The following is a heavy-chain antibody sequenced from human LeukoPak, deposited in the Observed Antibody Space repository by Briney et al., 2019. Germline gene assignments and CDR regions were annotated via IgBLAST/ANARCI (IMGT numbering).Heavy chain of an antibody. J-gene: IGHJ4*02. D-gene: IGHD3-3*01. CDR3: AREAITIFGVVIMEFDY. Sequence: ASVKVSCKASGYTFTSYYMHWVRQAPGQGLEWMGIINPSGGGTSYAQKFQGRVTMTRDTSTSTVYMELSSLRSEDTAVYYCAREAITIFGVVIMEFDYWGQGTLVTVSS. CDR2: INPSGGGT. CDR1: GYTFTSYY. V-gene: IGHV1-46*01.